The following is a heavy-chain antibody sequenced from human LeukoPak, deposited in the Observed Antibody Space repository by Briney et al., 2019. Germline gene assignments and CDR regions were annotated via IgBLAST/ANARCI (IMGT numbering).Heavy chain of an antibody. CDR2: VYYRGST. V-gene: IGHV4-39*01. CDR3: ARQSFRAYYFDY. D-gene: IGHD2-21*01. Sequence: PSETLSLTCTVSGGSISSSNDYWVWIRQPPGKGLEYIGSVYYRGSTNYKPSLKSRVTISVDTSKNQFSLKLSSVTAADTAVYYCARQSFRAYYFDYWGQGTLVTVSS. CDR1: GGSISSSNDY. J-gene: IGHJ4*02.